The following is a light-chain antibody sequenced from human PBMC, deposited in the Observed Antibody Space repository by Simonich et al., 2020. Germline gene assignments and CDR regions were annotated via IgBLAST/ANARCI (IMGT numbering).Light chain of an antibody. Sequence: SYELTQPPSVSVSPGQTARITCSGDALPKKYAYWYQQKPGQAPVLVIYQYSERPSGIPERFSGSSSGTTVTLTISGVQAEDEADYYCQSADSSGTWVFGGGTKLTVL. CDR1: ALPKKY. CDR3: QSADSSGTWV. V-gene: IGLV3-25*03. J-gene: IGLJ3*02. CDR2: QYS.